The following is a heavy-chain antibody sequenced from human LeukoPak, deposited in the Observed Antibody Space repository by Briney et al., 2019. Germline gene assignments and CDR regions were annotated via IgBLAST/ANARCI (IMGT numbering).Heavy chain of an antibody. CDR1: GFTFSDYA. CDR3: ARDRAYDILTGYYHI. CDR2: ISDDGSKK. D-gene: IGHD3-9*01. Sequence: GGSLRLSCAASGFTFSDYAIHWVRQAPGKGLEWVAVISDDGSKKHYADSVKGRFTISRDNSKNTLYLQMNSLRADDTAVHYCARDRAYDILTGYYHIWGQGTLVTVPS. V-gene: IGHV3-30-3*01. J-gene: IGHJ4*02.